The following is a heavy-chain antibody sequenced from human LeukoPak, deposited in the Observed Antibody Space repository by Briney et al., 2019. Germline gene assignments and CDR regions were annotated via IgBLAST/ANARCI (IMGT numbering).Heavy chain of an antibody. Sequence: GGSLRLSCAASGFTFDDYAMHWVRQAPGKGLEWVSGISWNSGSIGCADSVKGRFTISRDNAKNSLYLQMDSLRAEDTALYYCAKDIEPFLGSSGFDPWGQGTLVTVSS. D-gene: IGHD2/OR15-2a*01. CDR1: GFTFDDYA. V-gene: IGHV3-9*01. CDR3: AKDIEPFLGSSGFDP. J-gene: IGHJ5*02. CDR2: ISWNSGSI.